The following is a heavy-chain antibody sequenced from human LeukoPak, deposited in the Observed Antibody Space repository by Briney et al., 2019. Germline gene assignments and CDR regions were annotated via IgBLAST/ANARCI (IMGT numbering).Heavy chain of an antibody. V-gene: IGHV3-48*03. Sequence: GGSLRLSCAASGFTFSSYEMNWVRQAPGKGLEWVSYISSSGSTIYYADSVKGRFTISRDNAKNSLYLQMNSLRAEDTAVYYCARVLQTGYCKDWGQGTLVTVSS. D-gene: IGHD3-9*01. CDR3: ARVLQTGYCKD. CDR2: ISSSGSTI. J-gene: IGHJ4*02. CDR1: GFTFSSYE.